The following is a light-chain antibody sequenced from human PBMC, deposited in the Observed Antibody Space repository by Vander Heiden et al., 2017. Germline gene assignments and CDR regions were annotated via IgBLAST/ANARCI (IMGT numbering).Light chain of an antibody. V-gene: IGLV2-14*03. CDR2: DVT. Sequence: QSPLTQPASVSGSPAPSITISCAGTSSDVGNDNYVSWYQQHPGKAPKLVIYDVTNRPSGVSNRFSGAKSGNTASLTISGLQPEDEADYYCSSYTTSSTQVFGTGTKVTVL. J-gene: IGLJ1*01. CDR1: SSDVGNDNY. CDR3: SSYTTSSTQV.